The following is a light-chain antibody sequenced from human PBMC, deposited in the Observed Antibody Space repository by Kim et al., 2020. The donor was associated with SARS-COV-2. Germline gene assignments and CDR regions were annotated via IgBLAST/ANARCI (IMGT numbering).Light chain of an antibody. J-gene: IGKJ1*01. V-gene: IGKV3-20*01. CDR2: GAS. Sequence: EIVLTQSPGTLSLSPGEEATLSCRTSQSLTSNYLAWYQQKPGQAPRLLIYGASTRATGIPDRFSGSGSATDFTLTISRLQPEDFAVYYCQKYSDSPRTFGQGTKVDIK. CDR3: QKYSDSPRT. CDR1: QSLTSNY.